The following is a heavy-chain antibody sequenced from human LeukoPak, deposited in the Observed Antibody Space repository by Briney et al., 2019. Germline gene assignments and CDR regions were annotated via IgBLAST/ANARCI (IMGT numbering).Heavy chain of an antibody. CDR3: ARAAHCSSTSCYGGFGDY. J-gene: IGHJ4*02. CDR1: GFTFSSYA. D-gene: IGHD2-2*01. V-gene: IGHV3-64*01. CDR2: ISSNGGST. Sequence: PGGSPRLSCAASGFTFSSYAMHWVRQAPGKGLEYVSAISSNGGSTYYANSVKGRFTISRDNSKNTLYLQMGSLRAEDMAVYYCARAAHCSSTSCYGGFGDYWGQGTLVTVSS.